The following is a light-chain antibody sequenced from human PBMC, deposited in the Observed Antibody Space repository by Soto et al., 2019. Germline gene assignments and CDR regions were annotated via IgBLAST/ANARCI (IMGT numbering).Light chain of an antibody. CDR3: QQYNGS. CDR1: QSISNW. CDR2: KAS. Sequence: IQMTQSPSTLSASVGDRVTITCRASQSISNWLAWYQQKLGKAPKLLIYKASSLESGVPSRCSGSGCGTEFTLTVSSLQHDDFSTYYCQQYNGSFGQGTRLEIK. J-gene: IGKJ5*01. V-gene: IGKV1-5*03.